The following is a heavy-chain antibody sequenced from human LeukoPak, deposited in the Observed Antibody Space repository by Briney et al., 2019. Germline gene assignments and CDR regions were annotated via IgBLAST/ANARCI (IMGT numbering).Heavy chain of an antibody. Sequence: GGSLSLLCAAPGFAVSGNYMSWFRRSPGKGREWGSVFFSGGRIYYVDCVKGRFTIARDKSKTTLYLQMNSLRAEDTAVYYCARDTGSSVYNGAWGQGTLVTVSS. J-gene: IGHJ5*02. CDR3: ARDTGSSVYNGA. D-gene: IGHD3-22*01. CDR1: GFAVSGNY. V-gene: IGHV3-53*01. CDR2: FFSGGRI.